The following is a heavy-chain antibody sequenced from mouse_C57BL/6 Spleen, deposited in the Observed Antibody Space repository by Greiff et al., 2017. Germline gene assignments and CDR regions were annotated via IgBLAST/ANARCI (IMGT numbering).Heavy chain of an antibody. CDR2: IYPSDSET. Sequence: VQLQQPGAELVRPGSSVKLSCKASGYTFTSYWMDWVKQRPGQGLEWIGNIYPSDSETHYNQKFKGKATLTVDTSSSTAYMQLSSLTSEDSAVYYCARRGTVVEGYWYFDVWGTGTTVTVSS. J-gene: IGHJ1*03. CDR1: GYTFTSYW. CDR3: ARRGTVVEGYWYFDV. V-gene: IGHV1-61*01. D-gene: IGHD1-1*01.